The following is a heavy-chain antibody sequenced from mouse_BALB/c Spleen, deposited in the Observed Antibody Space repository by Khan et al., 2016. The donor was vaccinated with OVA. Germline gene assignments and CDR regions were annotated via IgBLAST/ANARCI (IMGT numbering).Heavy chain of an antibody. Sequence: VQLQQSGPELVKPGASVRISCKTPGYTFTDFNLDWVKQSHGKSLEWIGYIFPNNGGTGYNQKFKTKATLTVDSSSSTAYMELRSLTSEDSAVYYCARSGYGSFAYWGQGTLVTVSA. D-gene: IGHD1-2*01. CDR2: IFPNNGGT. CDR3: ARSGYGSFAY. J-gene: IGHJ3*01. CDR1: GYTFTDFN. V-gene: IGHV1S29*02.